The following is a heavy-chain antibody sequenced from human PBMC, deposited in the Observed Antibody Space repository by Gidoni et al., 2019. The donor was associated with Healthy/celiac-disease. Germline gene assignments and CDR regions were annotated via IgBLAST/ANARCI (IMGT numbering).Heavy chain of an antibody. Sequence: EVQLVESGGGLIQPGGSLRLSCAASGFTVSSNYMSWLRQAPGKGLEWVSVINGGGSKYYSDSVKGRFTNSRDNSKNALNLQMNSLRAEDTAVYYCTSQTGTTIRPNYYYYGMDVWGQGTTVTVSS. D-gene: IGHD1-7*01. CDR3: TSQTGTTIRPNYYYYGMDV. J-gene: IGHJ6*02. CDR1: GFTVSSNY. V-gene: IGHV3-53*01. CDR2: INGGGSK.